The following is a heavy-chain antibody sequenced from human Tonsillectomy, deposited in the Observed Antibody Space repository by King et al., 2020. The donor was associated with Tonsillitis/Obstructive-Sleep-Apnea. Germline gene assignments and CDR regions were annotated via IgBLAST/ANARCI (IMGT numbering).Heavy chain of an antibody. CDR1: GYSFTTYY. V-gene: IGHV5-51*01. D-gene: IGHD3-3*01. CDR3: ARCRPGGSGRVDWFDP. CDR2: IYPGYSDT. J-gene: IGHJ5*02. Sequence: EQLVQSGAELKKPGESLKISCKGSGYSFTTYYIGGVRQMPGKGLEWMGIIYPGYSDTRYSPSFQGQVTIRADKSINTAYLQWSSLKASETAMYYCARCRPGGSGRVDWFDPWGQGTLVTVSS.